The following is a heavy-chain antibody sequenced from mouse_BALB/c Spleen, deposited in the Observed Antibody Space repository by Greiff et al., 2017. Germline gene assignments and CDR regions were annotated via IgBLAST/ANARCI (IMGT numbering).Heavy chain of an antibody. V-gene: IGHV14-3*02. CDR1: GFNIKDTY. D-gene: IGHD1-1*01. J-gene: IGHJ2*01. CDR3: ASPLYYGSSGGLDY. Sequence: DVKLQESGAELVKPGASVKLSCTASGFNIKDTYMHWVKQRPEQGLEWIGRIDPANGNTKYDPKFQGKATITADTSSNTAYLQLSSLTSEDTAVYYCASPLYYGSSGGLDYWGQGTTLTVSS. CDR2: IDPANGNT.